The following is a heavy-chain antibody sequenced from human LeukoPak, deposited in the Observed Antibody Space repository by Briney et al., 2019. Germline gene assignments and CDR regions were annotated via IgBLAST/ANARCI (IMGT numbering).Heavy chain of an antibody. CDR1: GYTLNELS. CDR2: INTNTGNP. J-gene: IGHJ5*02. D-gene: IGHD2-2*01. Sequence: GASVKVSCKVSGYTLNELSMHWVRQAPGQGLEWMGWINTNTGNPTYAQGFTGRFVFSLDTSVSTAYLQISSLKAEDTAVYYCARDIVVAAKRSKTNWFDPWGQGTLVTVSS. V-gene: IGHV7-4-1*02. CDR3: ARDIVVAAKRSKTNWFDP.